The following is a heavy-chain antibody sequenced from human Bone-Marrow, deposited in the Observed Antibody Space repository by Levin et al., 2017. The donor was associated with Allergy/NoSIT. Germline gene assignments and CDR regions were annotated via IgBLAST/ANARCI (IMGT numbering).Heavy chain of an antibody. V-gene: IGHV1-3*01. CDR3: ARDVSDTIYGLYGMDI. D-gene: IGHD3-3*01. J-gene: IGHJ6*02. CDR1: GYTFTSYA. CDR2: INAGNGYT. Sequence: GESLKISCQASGYTFTSYAIHWVRQAPGQRLEWMGWINAGNGYTKYSQEFQGRVTITKDTSATTAYMEMRSLRSGDTADYYCARDVSDTIYGLYGMDIWGQGSTVTVSS.